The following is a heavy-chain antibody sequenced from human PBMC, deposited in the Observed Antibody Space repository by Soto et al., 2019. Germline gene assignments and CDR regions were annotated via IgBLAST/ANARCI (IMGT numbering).Heavy chain of an antibody. Sequence: QVQLVQSGAEVKKPGASVKVSCKASGYTFTSYYMHWVRQAPGQGLEWMGIINPSGGSTSYAQKLQGRVTMTSDTSTSTGYMDLRSLRSEDTAVYYCAIATPSGSYVTQWGQGTLVTVSS. J-gene: IGHJ1*01. CDR2: INPSGGST. CDR1: GYTFTSYY. D-gene: IGHD1-26*01. CDR3: AIATPSGSYVTQ. V-gene: IGHV1-46*04.